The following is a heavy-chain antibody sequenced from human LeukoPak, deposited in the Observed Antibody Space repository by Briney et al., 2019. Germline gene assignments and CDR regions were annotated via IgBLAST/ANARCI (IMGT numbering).Heavy chain of an antibody. CDR3: TAGGYSGYSD. CDR1: GFTFSTYA. V-gene: IGHV3-15*01. CDR2: IRSKPYGGTT. D-gene: IGHD5-12*01. J-gene: IGHJ4*02. Sequence: GGSLRLSCAASGFTFSTYAMSWVRQAPGKGLEWVGRIRSKPYGGTTDYAAPVKGRFTISRDDSKNTLDLQMNSLKIEDTAVYYCTAGGYSGYSDWGQGTLVTVSS.